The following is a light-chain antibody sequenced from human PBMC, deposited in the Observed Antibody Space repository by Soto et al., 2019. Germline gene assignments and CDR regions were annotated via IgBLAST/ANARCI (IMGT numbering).Light chain of an antibody. Sequence: EIVMTQSPATLSLSPGERATLSCRASQSVSSNLAWYQQKPGQAPRLLIYGASTRATGVPARFSGSGYGTEFTLTISTLQSEDFAVYYCQQYDNWPPLTFGGGTKVDIK. J-gene: IGKJ4*01. CDR3: QQYDNWPPLT. CDR1: QSVSSN. CDR2: GAS. V-gene: IGKV3-15*01.